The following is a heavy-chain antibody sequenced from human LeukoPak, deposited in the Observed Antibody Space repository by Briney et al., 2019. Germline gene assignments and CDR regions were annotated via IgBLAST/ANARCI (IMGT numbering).Heavy chain of an antibody. CDR3: TKATKWLAFDD. J-gene: IGHJ4*02. Sequence: PSETLSLTCTVSGGSTSSHFWSWIRQPPRKGLEWIGNIYTGGTTNYNPSLKSGVTISIDTSKNQLSLHLASVTAADTAVYYCTKATKWLAFDDWGRGTLVTVSS. D-gene: IGHD6-19*01. CDR2: IYTGGTT. V-gene: IGHV4-59*11. CDR1: GGSTSSHF.